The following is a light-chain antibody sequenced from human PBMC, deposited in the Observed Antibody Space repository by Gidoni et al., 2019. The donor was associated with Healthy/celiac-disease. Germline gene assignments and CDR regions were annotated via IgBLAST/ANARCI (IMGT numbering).Light chain of an antibody. V-gene: IGLV2-23*01. CDR2: EGP. J-gene: IGLJ2*01. CDR3: CSYAGISTHVV. Sequence: SITISCTGTSSDVGSYNLVSWCQQHPAKAPKLMIYEGPSNRFSGSKSGNTASLTISGLQAEDEAGYSSCSYAGISTHVVFGGGTKVTVL. CDR1: SSDVGSYNL.